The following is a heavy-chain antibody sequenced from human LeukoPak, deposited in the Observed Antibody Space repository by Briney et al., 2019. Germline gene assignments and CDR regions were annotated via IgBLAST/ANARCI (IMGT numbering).Heavy chain of an antibody. V-gene: IGHV3-20*04. CDR1: GFTFDDYG. J-gene: IGHJ3*02. CDR3: ARPLPDDDAFDI. D-gene: IGHD5-24*01. Sequence: GGSLRLSCAASGFTFDDYGMGWVRQAPGKGLEWVSGINWNGGSTGYADSVKGRFTISRDNAKNSLYLQMNSLRAEDTALYYCARPLPDDDAFDIWGQGTMVTVSS. CDR2: INWNGGST.